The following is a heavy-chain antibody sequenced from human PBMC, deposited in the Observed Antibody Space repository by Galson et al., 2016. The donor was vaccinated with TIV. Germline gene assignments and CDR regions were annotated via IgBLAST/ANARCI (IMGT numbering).Heavy chain of an antibody. V-gene: IGHV2-5*02. CDR1: GFSLTTSGVG. J-gene: IGHJ4*02. CDR3: VHYSGHDYATWYFDY. D-gene: IGHD5-12*01. Sequence: PALVKPTQTLTLTCTFSGFSLTTSGVGVGWIRQSPRRALEFLAIIYWDDDERYSPSLRNRLTIAKDTSKTQVVITMTNMDPADTATYYCVHYSGHDYATWYFDYWGQGTLVTVSS. CDR2: IYWDDDE.